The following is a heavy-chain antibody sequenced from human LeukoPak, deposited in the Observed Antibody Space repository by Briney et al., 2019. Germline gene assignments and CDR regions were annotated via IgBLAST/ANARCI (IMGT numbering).Heavy chain of an antibody. Sequence: GASVKVSCKASGYTFTGYYMHWVRQAPGQGLEWMGWINPNSGGTYYAQKFQGRVTMTRDTSISTAYMELTGLRSDDTAVYYCARSSIGLGFFDYWGQGTLVTVSS. CDR3: ARSSIGLGFFDY. J-gene: IGHJ4*02. D-gene: IGHD2/OR15-2a*01. CDR2: INPNSGGT. V-gene: IGHV1-2*02. CDR1: GYTFTGYY.